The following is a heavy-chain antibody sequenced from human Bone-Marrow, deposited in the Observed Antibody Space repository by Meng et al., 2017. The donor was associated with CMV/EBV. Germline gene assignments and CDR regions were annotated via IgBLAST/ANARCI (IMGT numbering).Heavy chain of an antibody. CDR1: GYTFTGYY. D-gene: IGHD2-2*01. CDR3: AREDRCSSTSCYWRFDD. V-gene: IGHV1-2*02. Sequence: ASVKVSCKASGYTFTGYYMHWVRQAPGQGLEWMGWINPNSGGTNYAQKFQGRVTMTRDTSISTAYMELSRLRSDDTAVYYCAREDRCSSTSCYWRFDDWGQGTRVTGSS. J-gene: IGHJ4*02. CDR2: INPNSGGT.